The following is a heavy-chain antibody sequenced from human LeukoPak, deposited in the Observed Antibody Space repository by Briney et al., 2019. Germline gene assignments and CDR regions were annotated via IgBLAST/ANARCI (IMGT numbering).Heavy chain of an antibody. CDR1: GGSISSSSYY. Sequence: SGTLSLTCTVSGGSISSSSYYWGWIRQPPGKGLEWIGSMYYSGSTYCNPSLKSRVTISGDTSKNQFSLKLSSVTAADTAVYYCASAEWLEAGYYGMDVWGQGTTVTVSS. CDR3: ASAEWLEAGYYGMDV. J-gene: IGHJ6*02. V-gene: IGHV4-39*07. CDR2: MYYSGST. D-gene: IGHD3-3*01.